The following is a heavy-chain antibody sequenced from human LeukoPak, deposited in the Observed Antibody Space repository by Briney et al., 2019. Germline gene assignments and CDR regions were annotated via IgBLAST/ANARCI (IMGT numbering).Heavy chain of an antibody. V-gene: IGHV3-48*01. J-gene: IGHJ4*02. CDR2: ISSSSSTI. CDR1: GFTFSSYS. Sequence: PGGSLRLSCAASGFTFSSYSMNWVRQAPGKGLEWVSYISSSSSTIYFADSVKGRFTISRDNAKNSLYLQMNSLRAEDTAVYYCARGLIAAAGSEIDYWGQGTLVTVSS. D-gene: IGHD6-13*01. CDR3: ARGLIAAAGSEIDY.